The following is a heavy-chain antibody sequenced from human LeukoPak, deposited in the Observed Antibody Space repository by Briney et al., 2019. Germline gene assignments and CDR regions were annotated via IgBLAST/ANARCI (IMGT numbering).Heavy chain of an antibody. CDR1: GYTFTSYA. J-gene: IGHJ3*02. V-gene: IGHV7-4-1*02. Sequence: ASVKVSCKASGYTFTSYAMNWVRQAPGQGLEWMGWINTNTGNPTYAQGFTGRFVFSLDTSVSTAYLQISSLKAEDTSVYYCARRRLLWFGDAFDIWGQGTMVTVSS. CDR3: ARRRLLWFGDAFDI. D-gene: IGHD3-10*01. CDR2: INTNTGNP.